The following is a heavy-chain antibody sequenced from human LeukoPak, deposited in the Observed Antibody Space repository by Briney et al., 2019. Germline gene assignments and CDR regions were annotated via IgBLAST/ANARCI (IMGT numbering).Heavy chain of an antibody. CDR2: INPSGGST. CDR1: GYTFTSYY. J-gene: IGHJ5*02. D-gene: IGHD3-16*01. CDR3: ARDLGGVRFDP. Sequence: ASVKVSCKASGYTFTSYYMHWARQAPGQGLEWMGIINPSGGSTSYAQKFQGRVTMTRDTSTSTVYMELSSLRSEDTAVYYCARDLGGVRFDPWGQGTLVTVSS. V-gene: IGHV1-46*01.